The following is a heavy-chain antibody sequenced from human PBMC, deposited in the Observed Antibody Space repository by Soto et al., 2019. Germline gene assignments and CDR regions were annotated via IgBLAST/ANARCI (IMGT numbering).Heavy chain of an antibody. Sequence: SETLSLTCTVSGGSIRSYYWSWIRQPAGKGLEWIGRIYTSGSTNYNPSLTSRVTMSVXXXXXXFXLXLXXXTAAXTAVYYCAREPPYGDYRDYFAYWAPGTLVTVSS. CDR1: GGSIRSYY. D-gene: IGHD4-17*01. CDR3: AREPPYGDYRDYFAY. J-gene: IGHJ4*02. CDR2: IYTSGST. V-gene: IGHV4-4*07.